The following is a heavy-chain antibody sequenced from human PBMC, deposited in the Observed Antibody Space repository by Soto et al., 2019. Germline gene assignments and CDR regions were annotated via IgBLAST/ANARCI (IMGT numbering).Heavy chain of an antibody. CDR2: LSSSSRYI. D-gene: IGHD3-16*01. Sequence: EVQLVESGGGLVKPGGSLRLSCAASGFTFSSYSMNWVRQAPGKGLEWVSSLSSSSRYIYYADSVKGRFTISRDNAKNSLYLQMTSLRAEYTAVYYCARDWGYYYYYGMDVWVQGTTVTVSS. CDR1: GFTFSSYS. V-gene: IGHV3-21*01. CDR3: ARDWGYYYYYGMDV. J-gene: IGHJ6*02.